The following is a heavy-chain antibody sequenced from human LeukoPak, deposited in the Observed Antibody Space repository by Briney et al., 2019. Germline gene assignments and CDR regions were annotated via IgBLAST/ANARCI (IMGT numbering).Heavy chain of an antibody. CDR1: GGSISSGGYY. CDR3: ARDGLGVAPPY. D-gene: IGHD3-3*01. CDR2: IYYSGST. V-gene: IGHV4-31*03. Sequence: SETLSLTCTVSGGSISSGGYYWSWIRQHPGKGLEWIGYIYYSGSTYYDPSLRSRVALSLDTSKNQFSLNLTSVTAADTAVYYCARDGLGVAPPYWGQGTLVTVSS. J-gene: IGHJ4*02.